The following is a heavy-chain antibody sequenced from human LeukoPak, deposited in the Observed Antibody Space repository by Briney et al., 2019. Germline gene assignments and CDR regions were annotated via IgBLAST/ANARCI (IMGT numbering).Heavy chain of an antibody. CDR3: ARPPSSGYCSGGSCYGAYFDY. CDR2: ISSSSSTI. D-gene: IGHD2-15*01. CDR1: GFTFISYS. V-gene: IGHV3-48*04. Sequence: GGSLRVSCAASGFTFISYSMNWVRQARGKGLEWVSYISSSSSTIYYADSVKGRFTISRDNAKNSLYLQMNSLRAEDTAVYYCARPPSSGYCSGGSCYGAYFDYWGQGTLVTVSS. J-gene: IGHJ4*02.